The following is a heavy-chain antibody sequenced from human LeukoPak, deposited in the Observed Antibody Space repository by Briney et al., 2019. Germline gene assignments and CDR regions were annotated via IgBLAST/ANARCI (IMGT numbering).Heavy chain of an antibody. V-gene: IGHV4-30-2*01. D-gene: IGHD3-22*01. CDR1: GASISGGYY. Sequence: PSQTLSLTCSVSGASISGGYYWSWIRPPPGKGLEWIGYSYHNGNTYYSPSLRSRVTISVDRSKNQFSLKLTSVTAADTAVFYCARSDGPPWLFDYWGRGTLVTVSS. CDR3: ARSDGPPWLFDY. J-gene: IGHJ4*02. CDR2: SYHNGNT.